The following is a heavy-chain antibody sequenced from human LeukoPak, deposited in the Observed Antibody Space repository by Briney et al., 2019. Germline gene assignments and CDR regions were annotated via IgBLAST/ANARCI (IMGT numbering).Heavy chain of an antibody. CDR3: ARGEWELPVDY. D-gene: IGHD1-26*01. V-gene: IGHV3-21*01. CDR2: ISSSSSYI. CDR1: GFTFSSYG. J-gene: IGHJ4*02. Sequence: GGSLRLSCAASGFTFSSYGMNWVRQAPGKGLEWVSSISSSSSYIYYADSVKGRFTISRDNAKNSLYLQMNSLRAEDTAVYYCARGEWELPVDYWGQGTLVTVSS.